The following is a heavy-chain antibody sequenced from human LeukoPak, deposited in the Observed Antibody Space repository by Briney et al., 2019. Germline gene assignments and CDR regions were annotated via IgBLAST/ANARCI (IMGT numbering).Heavy chain of an antibody. Sequence: GGSLRLSCAASGFTFSNYWMSWVRQAPGKGLEWVANIKQDGSEKYYVDSVKGRFTISRDNAKNSLYLQMNSLRAEDTAVYYYAGPKGGNAAIDIWGQGTMVTVSS. CDR2: IKQDGSEK. J-gene: IGHJ3*02. V-gene: IGHV3-7*01. D-gene: IGHD4-23*01. CDR1: GFTFSNYW. CDR3: AGPKGGNAAIDI.